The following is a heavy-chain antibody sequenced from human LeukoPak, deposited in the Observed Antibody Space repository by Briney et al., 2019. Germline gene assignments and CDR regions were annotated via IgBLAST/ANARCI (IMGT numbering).Heavy chain of an antibody. CDR3: ARHVSSSRVAFDI. V-gene: IGHV5-51*01. CDR1: GYRFTTYW. Sequence: GESLKISCKGSGYRFTTYWIGWVRQMPGKGLEWMGTFNPGDSDIRYSPSFQGQVTISADKSISTAYLQWSSLKASDTAMYYCARHVSSSRVAFDIWGQGTMVTVSS. CDR2: FNPGDSDI. J-gene: IGHJ3*02. D-gene: IGHD2-2*01.